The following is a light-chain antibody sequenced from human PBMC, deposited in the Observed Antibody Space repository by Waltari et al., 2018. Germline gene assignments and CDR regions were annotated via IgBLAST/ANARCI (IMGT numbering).Light chain of an antibody. CDR3: CSFAGSSTWV. V-gene: IGLV2-23*01. CDR1: SSDVGGYNL. CDR2: EDT. Sequence: QSALTQPASVSGSPGQAITISCTGTSSDVGGYNLVSWYQQYPGKAPKLIIYEDTERPSGVSTRFSGSRSGNTASLTIFGLQAEDEADYYCCSFAGSSTWVFGGGTKVTVL. J-gene: IGLJ3*02.